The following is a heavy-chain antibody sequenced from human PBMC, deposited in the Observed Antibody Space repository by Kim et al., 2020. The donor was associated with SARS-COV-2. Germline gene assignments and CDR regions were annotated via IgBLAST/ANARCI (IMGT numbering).Heavy chain of an antibody. CDR3: TSYYDRRGDGDFD. J-gene: IGHJ4*01. D-gene: IGHD3-22*01. V-gene: IGHV4-39*01. Sequence: SETLSLTCTVSGGSISSRNYYWGWVRQPPGKGLEWIGSMYYSGSTFYNPSLKNRVTISVDKSKTQFSLKLTSVTAADPAMYYCTSYYDRRGDGDFD. CDR2: MYYSGST. CDR1: GGSISSRNYY.